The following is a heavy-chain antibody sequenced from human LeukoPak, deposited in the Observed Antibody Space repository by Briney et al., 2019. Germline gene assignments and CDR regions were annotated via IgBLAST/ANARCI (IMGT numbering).Heavy chain of an antibody. Sequence: PGGSLRLSCAASGFTFSDYYMSWIRQAPGKGLEWVSYISSSGSTIYYADSVKGRFTISRDNAKNSLYLQMNSLRAEDTAVYYCARDLYGSESYLYSRYYYGMDVWGQGTTVTVSS. V-gene: IGHV3-11*01. CDR1: GFTFSDYY. CDR2: ISSSGSTI. J-gene: IGHJ6*02. CDR3: ARDLYGSESYLYSRYYYGMDV. D-gene: IGHD3-10*01.